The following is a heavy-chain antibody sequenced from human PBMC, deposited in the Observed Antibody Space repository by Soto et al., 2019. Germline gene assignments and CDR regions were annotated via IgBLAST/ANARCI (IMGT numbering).Heavy chain of an antibody. CDR3: ARDQWSVVPGGIRDYYIMDV. Sequence: ASVKVSCKASGHTFTGYYMHWVRQAPGQGLEGMGWINPNSGGTNYAQNFQGRVTMTRDTSISTAYMELSRLRSDDTAVYYCARDQWSVVPGGIRDYYIMDVWGQGTTVTVSS. J-gene: IGHJ6*02. CDR2: INPNSGGT. V-gene: IGHV1-2*02. CDR1: GHTFTGYY. D-gene: IGHD2-2*02.